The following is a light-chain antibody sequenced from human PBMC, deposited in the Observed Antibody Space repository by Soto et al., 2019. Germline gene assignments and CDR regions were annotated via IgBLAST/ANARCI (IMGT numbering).Light chain of an antibody. CDR3: SSYAGSDNFV. J-gene: IGLJ1*01. Sequence: QSALSQPPSASGSPGQSFTISCTGTSSDVGYYDYVSWYQQHPGKAPKLVIYDATERPSGVPDRFSGSKSGNTASLTVSGLQSDDEADSYCSSYAGSDNFVFGTGTKVTVL. CDR1: SSDVGYYDY. V-gene: IGLV2-8*01. CDR2: DAT.